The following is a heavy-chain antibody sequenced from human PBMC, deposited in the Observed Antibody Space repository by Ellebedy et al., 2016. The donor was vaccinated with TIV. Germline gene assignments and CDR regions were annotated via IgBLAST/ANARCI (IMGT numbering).Heavy chain of an antibody. CDR3: ARRQRTFFGQ. CDR1: GDSMNSDY. D-gene: IGHD2-2*01. J-gene: IGHJ4*02. Sequence: PSETLSLTCSVSGDSMNSDYWSWLRQPPGKGLEWIAYMYHDGGTNYNASLRSRVTISLESSKRQFSLRLSSVTAADTAVYYCARRQRTFFGQWGQGILVTVSS. CDR2: MYHDGGT. V-gene: IGHV4-59*08.